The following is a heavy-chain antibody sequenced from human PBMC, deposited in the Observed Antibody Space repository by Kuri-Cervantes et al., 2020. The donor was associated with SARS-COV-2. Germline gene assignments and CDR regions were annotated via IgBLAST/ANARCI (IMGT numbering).Heavy chain of an antibody. CDR2: FDPEDGET. V-gene: IGHV1-24*01. J-gene: IGHJ3*02. CDR3: ATAYCGSDCYSRADAFDI. CDR1: GYTLTELS. Sequence: ASVKVSCKVSGYTLTELSMHWVRQAPGQGLEWMGGFDPEDGETIYAQKFQGRVTMTEDTSTDTAYMELSSLRSEDTAVYYCATAYCGSDCYSRADAFDIWGQGTMVTVSS. D-gene: IGHD2-21*01.